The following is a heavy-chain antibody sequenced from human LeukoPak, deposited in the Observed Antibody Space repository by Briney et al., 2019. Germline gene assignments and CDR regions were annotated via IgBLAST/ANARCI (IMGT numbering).Heavy chain of an antibody. CDR1: GFAVSSNY. V-gene: IGHV3-66*01. Sequence: PGGSLRLSCAASGFAVSSNYMSWVRQAPGKGLEWVSVIYSGGSTYYADSVKGRFTISRDNSKNTPYLQMNSLRAEDTAVYYCASGLRYFDWLLHWGQGTLVTVSS. J-gene: IGHJ5*02. D-gene: IGHD3-9*01. CDR3: ASGLRYFDWLLH. CDR2: IYSGGST.